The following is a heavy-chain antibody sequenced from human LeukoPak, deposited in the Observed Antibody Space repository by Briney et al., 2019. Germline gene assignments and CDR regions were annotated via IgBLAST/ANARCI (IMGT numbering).Heavy chain of an antibody. V-gene: IGHV3-30*02. J-gene: IGHJ6*03. CDR3: AKVNYDFWSGYSYYYYMDV. CDR2: LRFDGSDK. D-gene: IGHD3-3*01. CDR1: GFTFSSYS. Sequence: PGGSLRLSCAASGFTFSSYSMNWVRQAPGKGLEWVAFLRFDGSDKYYADSVKGRFTISRDNSKNTLYLQMNSLRAEDTAVYYCAKVNYDFWSGYSYYYYMDVWGKGTTVTVSS.